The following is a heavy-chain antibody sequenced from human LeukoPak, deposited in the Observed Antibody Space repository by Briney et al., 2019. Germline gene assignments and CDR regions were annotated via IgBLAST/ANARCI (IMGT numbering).Heavy chain of an antibody. Sequence: ASVKVSCKASGYTFTGYYMHWVRQAPGQGLEWMGWSNPNSGGTNYAQKFQGRVTMTRDTSISTAYMELSRLRSDDTAVYYCASSDYGDYLDSDAFDIWGQGTMVTVSS. J-gene: IGHJ3*02. CDR2: SNPNSGGT. CDR3: ASSDYGDYLDSDAFDI. CDR1: GYTFTGYY. V-gene: IGHV1-2*02. D-gene: IGHD4-17*01.